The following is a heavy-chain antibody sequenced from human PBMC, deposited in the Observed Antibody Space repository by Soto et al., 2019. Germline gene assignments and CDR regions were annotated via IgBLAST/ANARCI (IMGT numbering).Heavy chain of an antibody. D-gene: IGHD2-2*01. CDR3: ARVPHCSSAGCSDY. Sequence: ASVKVSCKASGYAFTGYYMHWVRQAPGQGLEWMGWINPNSGGTNYAQKFQGRVTMTRDTSISTAYMELSRLGSDDTAVYYCARVPHCSSAGCSDYWGQGTLVTVSS. CDR1: GYAFTGYY. J-gene: IGHJ4*02. CDR2: INPNSGGT. V-gene: IGHV1-2*02.